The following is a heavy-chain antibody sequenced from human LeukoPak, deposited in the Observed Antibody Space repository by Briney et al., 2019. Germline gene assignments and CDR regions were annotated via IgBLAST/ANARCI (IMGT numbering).Heavy chain of an antibody. CDR3: ARAGATVTKFYDY. CDR1: GYTXAIFG. V-gene: IGHV1-18*01. D-gene: IGHD4-17*01. CDR2: IGTNNENT. J-gene: IGHJ4*02. Sequence: GASVKVSCKASGYTXAIFGVTGVRQAPGQGLEWMGWIGTNNENTNYAQKFQGRVTMTTDTSTSTVYMELRSLRSDDTAVYYCARAGATVTKFYDYWGQGTLVSVSS.